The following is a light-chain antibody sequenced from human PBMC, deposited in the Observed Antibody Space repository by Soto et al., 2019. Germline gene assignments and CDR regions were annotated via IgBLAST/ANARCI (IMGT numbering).Light chain of an antibody. CDR3: QQYNSYLLT. CDR1: QSISSW. V-gene: IGKV1-5*01. J-gene: IGKJ4*01. CDR2: DAS. Sequence: DIQMTQSPSTLSASVGDRVTITCRASQSISSWLAWYQQKPGKAPKLLIYDASSLESGVPSRFSGSGSGTEFTLPFSSLQPDDFATYYCQQYNSYLLTFGGGTKVEIK.